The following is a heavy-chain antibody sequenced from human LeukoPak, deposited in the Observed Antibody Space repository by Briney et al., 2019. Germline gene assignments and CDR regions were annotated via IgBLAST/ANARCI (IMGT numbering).Heavy chain of an antibody. CDR3: ARDPPLEFYGGNSRYFQH. J-gene: IGHJ1*01. Sequence: GASVKVSCKASGYTFTDYYMHWVRQAPGQGLEWMGWINPNSGGTNYAQKFQGRVTMTRDTSISTAYMELSRLRSDDTAVYYCARDPPLEFYGGNSRYFQHWGQGTLVTVSS. V-gene: IGHV1-2*02. D-gene: IGHD4-23*01. CDR2: INPNSGGT. CDR1: GYTFTDYY.